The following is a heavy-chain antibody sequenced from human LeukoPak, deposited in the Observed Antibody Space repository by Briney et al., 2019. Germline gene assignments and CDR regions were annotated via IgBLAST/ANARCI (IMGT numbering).Heavy chain of an antibody. CDR2: IYYTGST. J-gene: IGHJ4*02. CDR3: ARGRFWSGYCPYYFDY. V-gene: IGHV4-31*03. Sequence: PSQTLSLTCTVSGGSLSSGDYYWSWIRQPPGKGLEWIGYIYYTGSTYYTPSLKSRVTISVNTSKNQFSLKLSSVTAADTAVYYCARGRFWSGYCPYYFDYWGQGTLVIVTA. D-gene: IGHD3-3*01. CDR1: GGSLSSGDYY.